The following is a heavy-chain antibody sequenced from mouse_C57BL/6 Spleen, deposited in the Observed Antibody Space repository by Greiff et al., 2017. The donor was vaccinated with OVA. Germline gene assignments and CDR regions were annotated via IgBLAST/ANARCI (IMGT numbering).Heavy chain of an antibody. Sequence: EVKVVESGGGLVKPGGSLKLSCAASGFTFSSYAMSWVRQTPEKRLEWVATISDGGSYTYYPDNVKGRFTISRDNAKNNLYLQMSHLKSEDTAMYYCAREGFDYTWFAYWGQGTLVTVSA. CDR1: GFTFSSYA. CDR3: AREGFDYTWFAY. J-gene: IGHJ3*01. D-gene: IGHD2-12*01. CDR2: ISDGGSYT. V-gene: IGHV5-4*01.